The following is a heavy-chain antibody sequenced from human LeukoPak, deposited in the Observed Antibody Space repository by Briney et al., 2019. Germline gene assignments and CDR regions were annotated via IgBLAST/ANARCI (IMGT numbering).Heavy chain of an antibody. CDR1: GGTFSSYA. CDR3: ARELPDYYDILTSYSAFDY. V-gene: IGHV1-69*06. J-gene: IGHJ4*02. D-gene: IGHD3-9*01. CDR2: IIPIFGTA. Sequence: SVKVSCKASGGTFSSYAISWVRQAPGQGLEWMGGIIPIFGTANYAQKFQGRVTITADKSTSTAYMELSSLRSEDTAVYYCARELPDYYDILTSYSAFDYWGQGTLVTVSS.